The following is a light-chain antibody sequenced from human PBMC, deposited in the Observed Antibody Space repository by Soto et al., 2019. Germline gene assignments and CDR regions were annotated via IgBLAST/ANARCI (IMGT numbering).Light chain of an antibody. J-gene: IGLJ3*02. V-gene: IGLV2-14*01. Sequence: QSVLTQPASVSGSPGQSITISCTGTSSDIGTYNYVSWYQHHPGKAPKLLIYEVSNQPSGVSNRFSGSKSGNTASLTISGLQAEDEADYYCSSYTSSDTLGVFGGGTKLTVL. CDR3: SSYTSSDTLGV. CDR1: SSDIGTYNY. CDR2: EVS.